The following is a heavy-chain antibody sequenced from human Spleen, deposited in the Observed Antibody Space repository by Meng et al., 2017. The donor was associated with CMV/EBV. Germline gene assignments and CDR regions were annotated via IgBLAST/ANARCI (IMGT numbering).Heavy chain of an antibody. CDR1: GYTLNDNY. J-gene: IGHJ5*02. V-gene: IGHV1-2*02. CDR3: ARAQAIGAANGFDP. CDR2: LNPDSGTT. Sequence: KASGYTLNDNYIHWVRQAPGQGLEWMGWLNPDSGTTKYAQKFQDRVTLTRDMSINTAYMDLSRLKFDDTAVYFCARAQAIGAANGFDPWGLGTLVTVSS. D-gene: IGHD6-13*01.